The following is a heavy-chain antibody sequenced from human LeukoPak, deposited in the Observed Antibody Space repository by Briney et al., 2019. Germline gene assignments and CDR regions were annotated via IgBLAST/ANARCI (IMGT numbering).Heavy chain of an antibody. CDR3: ARGLYSGSQRGYFDY. D-gene: IGHD1-26*01. Sequence: PGGSLRLSCAASRFAFHNYAMTWIRQAPERGLEWVSSISVDGGDIKYTDSAKGRFTISRDNSKGTLYLQMNSLRGEDTAVYYCARGLYSGSQRGYFDYWGLGSLVTVSS. CDR2: ISVDGGDI. J-gene: IGHJ4*02. CDR1: RFAFHNYA. V-gene: IGHV3-23*01.